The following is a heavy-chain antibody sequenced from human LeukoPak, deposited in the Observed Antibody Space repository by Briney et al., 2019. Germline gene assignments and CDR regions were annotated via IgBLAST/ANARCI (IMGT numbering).Heavy chain of an antibody. V-gene: IGHV1-8*01. CDR3: ARNLLDIADPWESSGY. CDR2: MNPNSGNT. D-gene: IGHD5-12*01. Sequence: ASVKVSCKASGYAFTSYDINWVRQATGQGLEWMGWMNPNSGNTGYAQKFQGRVTMTRNTSISTAYMELSSLRSEDTAVYYCARNLLDIADPWESSGYWGQGTLVTVSS. CDR1: GYAFTSYD. J-gene: IGHJ4*02.